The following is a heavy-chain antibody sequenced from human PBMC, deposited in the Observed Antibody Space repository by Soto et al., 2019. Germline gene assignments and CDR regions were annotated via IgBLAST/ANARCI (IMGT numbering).Heavy chain of an antibody. Sequence: QVRLVQSAAEVKKPGASVRVSCKASGYTFSNYGITWVRQAPGQGLEWMGWISAYNGNTHFAQKFQGRVTMTTDTPRHIAVMEGRRCVSDETVGYYCARSSDWSITTCSFPTRFRVGRYFCYDGMDVVGPGTTVTVS. D-gene: IGHD2-2*01. J-gene: IGHJ6*02. CDR2: ISAYNGNT. V-gene: IGHV1-18*01. CDR3: ARSSDWSITTCSFPTRFRVGRYFCYDGMDV. CDR1: GYTFSNYG.